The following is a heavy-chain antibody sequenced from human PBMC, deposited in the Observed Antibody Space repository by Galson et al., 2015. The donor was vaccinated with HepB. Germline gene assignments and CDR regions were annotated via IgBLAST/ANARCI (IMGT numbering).Heavy chain of an antibody. V-gene: IGHV3-30*18. CDR3: AKDSRYISGWYTGRGGLDF. Sequence: SLRLSCAASGFSFSSYDMHWVRQAPGKGLEWVAILSYDGRNTYSADSVKGRFTVSRDNSKNTLYLQLNSLRPEDTAVCYCAKDSRYISGWYTGRGGLDFWGQGTLVTVSS. CDR1: GFSFSSYD. D-gene: IGHD6-19*01. CDR2: LSYDGRNT. J-gene: IGHJ4*02.